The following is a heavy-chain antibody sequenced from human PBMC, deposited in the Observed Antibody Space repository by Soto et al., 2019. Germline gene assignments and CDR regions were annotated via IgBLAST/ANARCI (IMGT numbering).Heavy chain of an antibody. CDR3: ARGGAPTDY. V-gene: IGHV1-18*01. CDR1: GYTFTNFG. Sequence: QVQLVQSGAEVKKPGASVKVSCKTSGYTFTNFGLSWVRQAPGQGLEWMGWISAYNGNTNYAQNFQGRVTMTTDTPTSTAYMELRSLASDDTAVYYGARGGAPTDYWGQGTLVTVSS. D-gene: IGHD3-16*01. J-gene: IGHJ4*02. CDR2: ISAYNGNT.